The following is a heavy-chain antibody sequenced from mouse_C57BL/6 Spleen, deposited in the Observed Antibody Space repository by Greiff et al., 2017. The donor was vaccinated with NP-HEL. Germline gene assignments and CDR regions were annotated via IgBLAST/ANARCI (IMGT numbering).Heavy chain of an antibody. Sequence: QVQLQQPGTELVKPGASVKLSCKASGYTFTSYWMHWVKQRPGQGLEWIGNINPSNGGTNYNEKFKSKATLTVDKSSSTAYMQLSSLTSEDSAVYYCARDYYGSSPSLYYFDYWGQGTTLTVSS. J-gene: IGHJ2*01. V-gene: IGHV1-53*01. D-gene: IGHD1-1*01. CDR1: GYTFTSYW. CDR2: INPSNGGT. CDR3: ARDYYGSSPSLYYFDY.